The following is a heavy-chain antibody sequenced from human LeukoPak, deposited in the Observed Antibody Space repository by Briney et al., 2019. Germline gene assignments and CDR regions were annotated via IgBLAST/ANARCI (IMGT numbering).Heavy chain of an antibody. J-gene: IGHJ4*02. D-gene: IGHD3-22*01. CDR1: GFTFSSYA. CDR2: ISGSGGST. CDR3: AKPLSITMIVDGGIDFDY. Sequence: GGSLRLSCAASGFTFSSYAMSWVRQAPGKGLEWVSAISGSGGSTYYADSVKGRFTISRDNSKNTLYLQMNSLRAEDTAVYYCAKPLSITMIVDGGIDFDYWGQGTLVTVSS. V-gene: IGHV3-23*01.